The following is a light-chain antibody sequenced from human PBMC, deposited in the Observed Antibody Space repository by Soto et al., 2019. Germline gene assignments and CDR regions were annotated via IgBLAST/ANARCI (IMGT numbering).Light chain of an antibody. CDR1: QSVSSKY. CDR3: QQYGSSPPIT. Sequence: EIVLTQSPGTLSLSPGERATLSCRASQSVSSKYLAWYQQKPGQAPRLLLYGASTRATGTPARFSGSGSGTDLTLTISSLETEDFAVYYCQQYGSSPPITFGQGTRLEIK. CDR2: GAS. J-gene: IGKJ5*01. V-gene: IGKV3-20*01.